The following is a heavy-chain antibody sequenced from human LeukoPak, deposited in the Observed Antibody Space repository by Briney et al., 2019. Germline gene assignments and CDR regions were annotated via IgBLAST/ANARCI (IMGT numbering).Heavy chain of an antibody. CDR3: ARTKGLLRYFDWETDYNWFDP. J-gene: IGHJ5*02. CDR2: ISSSGSTI. V-gene: IGHV3-48*04. Sequence: QPGGSLRLSCAASGFTFSSYGMTWVRQAPGKGLEWVSYISSSGSTIYYADSVKGRFTISRDNAKNSLYLQMNSLRAEDTAVYYCARTKGLLRYFDWETDYNWFDPWGQGTLVTVSS. CDR1: GFTFSSYG. D-gene: IGHD3-9*01.